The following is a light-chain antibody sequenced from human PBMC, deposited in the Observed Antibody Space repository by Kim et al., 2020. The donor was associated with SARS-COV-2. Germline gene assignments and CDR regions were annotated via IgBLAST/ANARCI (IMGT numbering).Light chain of an antibody. CDR1: SGHSSYA. CDR3: QTWGTGINWV. J-gene: IGLJ3*02. CDR2: LNSDGSH. Sequence: SVKLTCTMSSGHSSYAIAGHQQQPEKGPRYLMKLNSDGSHSKGDGSPDRFSGSSSGAERYLTISSLQSEDEADYYCQTWGTGINWVFGGGTQLTVL. V-gene: IGLV4-69*01.